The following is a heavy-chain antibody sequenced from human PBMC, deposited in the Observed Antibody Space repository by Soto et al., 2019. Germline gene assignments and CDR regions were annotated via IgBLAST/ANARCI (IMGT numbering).Heavy chain of an antibody. CDR1: GFTFSSHG. J-gene: IGHJ4*02. CDR2: IWYDGTNK. CDR3: ARDEKGGLYGPDY. D-gene: IGHD4-17*01. V-gene: IGHV3-33*01. Sequence: QVQLVESGGGVVQPGRSLRLSCAASGFTFSSHGLHWVRQAPGKGMEWVAVIWYDGTNKNYADSVKGRFTVSRDNSKNTLDLHMHSLRAEDTAVYYCARDEKGGLYGPDYWGQGTLVTVSS.